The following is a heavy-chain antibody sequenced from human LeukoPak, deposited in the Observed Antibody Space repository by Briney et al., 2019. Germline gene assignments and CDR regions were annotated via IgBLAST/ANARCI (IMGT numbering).Heavy chain of an antibody. CDR3: TRASVSGSYFFY. CDR2: SRNKANSYTT. V-gene: IGHV3-72*01. D-gene: IGHD1-26*01. Sequence: GGSLRLSCAASGFTLSDHYMDWVRQTPGKGLEWVGRSRNKANSYTTEYAASVKGRFIISRDDSKNSLFLQMNSLKTDDTAVYYCTRASVSGSYFFYWGQGALVTVSS. J-gene: IGHJ4*02. CDR1: GFTLSDHY.